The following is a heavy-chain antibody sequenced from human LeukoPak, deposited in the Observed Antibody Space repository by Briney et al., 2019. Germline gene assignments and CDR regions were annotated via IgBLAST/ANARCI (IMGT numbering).Heavy chain of an antibody. CDR2: IIPNSGGT. V-gene: IGHV1-2*02. D-gene: IGHD2-8*01. J-gene: IGHJ4*02. CDR3: ARVWPCSNGVCPDVFDH. CDR1: GYTFTDYY. Sequence: ASVTVSCTASGYTFTDYYMHWVRQAPGQGLAWMGWIIPNSGGTNYAQKFQGRVTMTRDKSISTAYMELSRLRSDDTAVYYCARVWPCSNGVCPDVFDHWGQGTLVTVSS.